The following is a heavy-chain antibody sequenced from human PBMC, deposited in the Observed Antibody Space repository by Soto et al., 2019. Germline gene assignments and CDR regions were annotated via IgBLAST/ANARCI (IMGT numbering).Heavy chain of an antibody. J-gene: IGHJ5*02. CDR2: ISAYNGNT. Sequence: QVQLVQSGAEVKKPGASVKVSCKASGYNFTSYGISWVRQAPGQVLVWMGWISAYNGNTNYAQKLQGRVTMTTDTSTSTGYMERRSLRSDDTAVYYCARDHDFAFEGWFDPWGQGTLVTVSS. D-gene: IGHD3-16*01. CDR1: GYNFTSYG. CDR3: ARDHDFAFEGWFDP. V-gene: IGHV1-18*01.